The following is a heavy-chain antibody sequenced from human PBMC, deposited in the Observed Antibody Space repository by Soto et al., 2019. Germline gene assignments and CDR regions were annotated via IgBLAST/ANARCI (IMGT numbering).Heavy chain of an antibody. D-gene: IGHD2-15*01. Sequence: LRLSCEASGFTFSGFDMHWVRQPTGKGLEWVSTIGTAGDTYYAVSAKGRFTISRDNAKNSLSLQMNSLRAGDTAVYFCARGQEVGAHFFDSWGQGTQVTVSS. CDR3: ARGQEVGAHFFDS. V-gene: IGHV3-13*01. J-gene: IGHJ4*02. CDR1: GFTFSGFD. CDR2: IGTAGDT.